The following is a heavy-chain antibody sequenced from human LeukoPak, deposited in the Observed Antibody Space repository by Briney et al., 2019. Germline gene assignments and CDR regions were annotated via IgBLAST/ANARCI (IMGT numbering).Heavy chain of an antibody. CDR1: GFTFSSYA. D-gene: IGHD3-22*01. Sequence: GGSLRLSCAASGFTFSSYAMSWVRQAPGKGLEWVSAISGSGGSTYYADSVKGRFTISRDNSKNTLYLQMNSLRAEDTAVYYCAKEPDGYYYDSSGLFDYWGQGTLVTVSS. V-gene: IGHV3-23*01. J-gene: IGHJ4*02. CDR2: ISGSGGST. CDR3: AKEPDGYYYDSSGLFDY.